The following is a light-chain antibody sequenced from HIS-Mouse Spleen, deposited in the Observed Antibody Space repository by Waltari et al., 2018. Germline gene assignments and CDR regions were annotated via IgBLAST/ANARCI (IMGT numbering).Light chain of an antibody. V-gene: IGLV3-10*01. Sequence: SYELTQPPSVPVSPGQTARITCSGDALPKKYAYWYQQKSGQAPFLVMYEDSKRPSGIPEGFSGYSSGTMATLTISGAQVEDEADYYCYSTDSSGNHRVFGGGTKLTVL. CDR3: YSTDSSGNHRV. CDR1: ALPKKY. CDR2: EDS. J-gene: IGLJ2*01.